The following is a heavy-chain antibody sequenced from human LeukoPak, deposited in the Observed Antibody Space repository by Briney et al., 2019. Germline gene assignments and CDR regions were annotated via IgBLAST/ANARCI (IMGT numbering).Heavy chain of an antibody. CDR1: GGSFSGYY. D-gene: IGHD6-6*01. CDR2: INHSGST. J-gene: IGHJ4*02. CDR3: ARRIVEYSSSSTDY. V-gene: IGHV4-34*01. Sequence: SETLSLTCAVYGGSFSGYYWSWIRQPPGKGLEWIGEINHSGSTNYNPSLKSRVTISVDTSKNQFSLKLSSVTAADTAVYYCARRIVEYSSSSTDYWGQGTLVTVSS.